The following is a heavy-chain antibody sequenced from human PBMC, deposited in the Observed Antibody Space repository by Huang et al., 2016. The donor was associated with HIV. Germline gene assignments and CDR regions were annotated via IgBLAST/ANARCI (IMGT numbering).Heavy chain of an antibody. Sequence: QITLKESGPTLVKPTQTLTLACTFSGFSLNTSGVGVAWIRQPPGKALEWLALIYWDDDKRYRPSLKSRLTISEDPSNNQVVLTMTSMDPVDTASYFCAHIGDIFAAYSPEYFDYWGQGALVTVSS. D-gene: IGHD2-15*01. CDR3: AHIGDIFAAYSPEYFDY. V-gene: IGHV2-5*02. CDR1: GFSLNTSGVG. CDR2: IYWDDDK. J-gene: IGHJ4*02.